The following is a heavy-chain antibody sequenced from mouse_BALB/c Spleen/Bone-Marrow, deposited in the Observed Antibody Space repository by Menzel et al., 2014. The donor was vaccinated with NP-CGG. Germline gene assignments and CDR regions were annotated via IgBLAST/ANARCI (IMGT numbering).Heavy chain of an antibody. CDR2: IYPGNGDT. D-gene: IGHD2-1*01. J-gene: IGHJ2*01. Sequence: LQQSGAKLVKPGASVKMSCKASGYTFTTYNMHWVKQTPGQGLGWIGAIYPGNGDTSYNQKFKGKATLTADKSSSTAYMQLSSLTSEDSAVYYCARSYGNPYYFDYWGQGTTLTVSS. CDR3: ARSYGNPYYFDY. V-gene: IGHV1-12*01. CDR1: GYTFTTYN.